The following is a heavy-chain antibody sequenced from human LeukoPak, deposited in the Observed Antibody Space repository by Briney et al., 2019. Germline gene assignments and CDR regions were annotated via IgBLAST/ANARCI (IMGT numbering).Heavy chain of an antibody. Sequence: PSQTLSLTCTVPGGSISSGRYYWTWIRQPAGKGLEWIGRLYTNDNTNYNPSLESRVSISVDTSKSQFYLQLTSVTAADTAVYFCARGVVTDDYYMDVWGKGTTVIVSS. D-gene: IGHD2-21*02. CDR2: LYTNDNT. J-gene: IGHJ6*03. CDR3: ARGVVTDDYYMDV. V-gene: IGHV4-61*02. CDR1: GGSISSGRYY.